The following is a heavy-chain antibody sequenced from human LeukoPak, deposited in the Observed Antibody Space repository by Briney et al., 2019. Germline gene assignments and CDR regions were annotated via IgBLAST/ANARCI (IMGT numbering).Heavy chain of an antibody. CDR2: IIPIFGTA. CDR3: ARTTTRGYFDWSHAFDI. D-gene: IGHD3-9*01. CDR1: GGTFSSYA. J-gene: IGHJ3*02. Sequence: ASVKVSCKASGGTFSSYAISWVRQAPGQGLEWMGGIIPIFGTANYAQKFQGRVTITADESTSTAYMELSSLRSEDTAVYYCARTTTRGYFDWSHAFDIWGQGTMVTVSS. V-gene: IGHV1-69*13.